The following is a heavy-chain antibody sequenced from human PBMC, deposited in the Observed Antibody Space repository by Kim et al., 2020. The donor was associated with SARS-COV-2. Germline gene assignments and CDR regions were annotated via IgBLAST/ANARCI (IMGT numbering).Heavy chain of an antibody. Sequence: SVKVSCKASGGTFSSYAISWVRQAPGQGLEWMGGIIPIFGTANYAQKFQGRVTITADESTSTAYMELSSLRSEDTAVYYCARDRGSSGWYGYYYGMDVWGQGTTVTVSS. J-gene: IGHJ6*02. CDR2: IIPIFGTA. D-gene: IGHD6-19*01. CDR1: GGTFSSYA. V-gene: IGHV1-69*13. CDR3: ARDRGSSGWYGYYYGMDV.